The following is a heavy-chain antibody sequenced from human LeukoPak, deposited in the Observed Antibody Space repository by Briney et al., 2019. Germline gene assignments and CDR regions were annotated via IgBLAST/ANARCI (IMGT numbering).Heavy chain of an antibody. J-gene: IGHJ4*02. Sequence: SETLSLTCTVSGGSISSDTYYWAWIRQPPGKGLEWIGSMSYRGNTYYNPSLKSRVTMSGDTSKNHLSLRLSSVSAADTAVYYCVNGRCSSTGCYGGAYWGQGTLVTVSS. CDR3: VNGRCSSTGCYGGAY. D-gene: IGHD2-2*01. CDR1: GGSISSDTYY. CDR2: MSYRGNT. V-gene: IGHV4-39*02.